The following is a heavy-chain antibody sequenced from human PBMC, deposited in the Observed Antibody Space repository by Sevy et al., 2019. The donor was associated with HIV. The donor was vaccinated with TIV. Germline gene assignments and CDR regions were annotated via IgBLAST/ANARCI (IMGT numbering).Heavy chain of an antibody. D-gene: IGHD3-10*01. V-gene: IGHV3-30-3*01. J-gene: IGHJ4*02. CDR2: RSYDGGNK. CDR3: ASAPQGGSDVITPPDY. Sequence: GGSLRLSCAASGFTFNTYAMHWVRLAPGKGLDWLTCRSYDGGNKDYADSVKGRFTISRDNSKSMVYLQMSSLRAEDTALYYCASAPQGGSDVITPPDYWGQGTLVTVSS. CDR1: GFTFNTYA.